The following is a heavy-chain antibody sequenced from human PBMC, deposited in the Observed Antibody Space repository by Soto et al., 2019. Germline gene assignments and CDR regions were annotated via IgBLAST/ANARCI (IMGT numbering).Heavy chain of an antibody. V-gene: IGHV3-74*01. Sequence: GGSLRLSCATSAFTFSNYWIHWVRQAPGEGLVWVSRINPDATTINYADSVKGRFTVSRDNAKNTLYLQMNSLRAEDTAVYYCATAGSYRFDHWGQGTLVTVSS. D-gene: IGHD3-10*01. CDR1: AFTFSNYW. CDR3: ATAGSYRFDH. CDR2: INPDATTI. J-gene: IGHJ4*02.